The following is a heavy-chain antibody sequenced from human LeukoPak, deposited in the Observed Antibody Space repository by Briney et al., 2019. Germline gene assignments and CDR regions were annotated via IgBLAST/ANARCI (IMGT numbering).Heavy chain of an antibody. D-gene: IGHD4-17*01. Sequence: GGSLRLSCAASGFTFSSYGMHWVRQAPGKGLEWVAVIWYDGSNKYYADSVKGRFTISRDNSKNTLYLQMNSLRAEDTAVYYCARGSGDYIPDYFDYWGQGTLATVSS. CDR3: ARGSGDYIPDYFDY. V-gene: IGHV3-33*01. CDR1: GFTFSSYG. CDR2: IWYDGSNK. J-gene: IGHJ4*02.